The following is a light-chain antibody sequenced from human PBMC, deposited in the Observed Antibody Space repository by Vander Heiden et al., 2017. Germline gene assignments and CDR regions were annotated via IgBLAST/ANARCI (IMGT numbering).Light chain of an antibody. V-gene: IGKV2-28*01. CDR2: LGS. J-gene: IGKJ1*01. CDR1: QSLLHSNGYNY. CDR3: MQSLQTPWT. Sequence: DIVMTQSPLYLPVPPGEPASTSCRSSQSLLHSNGYNYLDWYLQKPGQSPQLLIYLGSTRASGVPDRFSGSGSGTDFTLKISRVEAEDVGVYYCMQSLQTPWTFGQGTKVDIK.